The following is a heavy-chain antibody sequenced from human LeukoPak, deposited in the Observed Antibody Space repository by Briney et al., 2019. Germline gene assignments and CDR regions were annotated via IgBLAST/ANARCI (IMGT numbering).Heavy chain of an antibody. CDR2: IHYSGST. J-gene: IGHJ4*02. V-gene: IGHV4-31*03. D-gene: IGHD3-16*01. CDR3: ARGGDYDVVAIDY. CDR1: GGSISSGGYY. Sequence: PSETLSLTCTVSGGSISSGGYYWSWIRQHPGKGLEWIGYIHYSGSTYYNPSLKSRVTISVDTSKNQFSLKLSSVTAADTAVYYCARGGDYDVVAIDYWGQGTLVTVSS.